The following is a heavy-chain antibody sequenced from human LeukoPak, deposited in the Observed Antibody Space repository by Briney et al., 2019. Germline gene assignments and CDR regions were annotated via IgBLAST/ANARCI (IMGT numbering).Heavy chain of an antibody. V-gene: IGHV4-61*05. CDR2: IYYSGST. D-gene: IGHD5-18*01. J-gene: IGHJ6*02. CDR3: ARVPHTAMGPYYYYYGMDV. CDR1: GGSISSSYYY. Sequence: SETLSLTCTVSGGSISSSYYYWGWIRQPPGKGLEWIGYIYYSGSTNYNPSLKSRVTISVDTSKNQFSLKLSSVTAADTAVYYCARVPHTAMGPYYYYYGMDVWGQGTTVTVSS.